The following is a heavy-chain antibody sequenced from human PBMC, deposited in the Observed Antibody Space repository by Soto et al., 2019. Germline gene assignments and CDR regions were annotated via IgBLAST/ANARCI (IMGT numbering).Heavy chain of an antibody. J-gene: IGHJ4*02. CDR1: GGSISSYD. V-gene: IGHV4-59*01. CDR3: AREFPIRSGWSLGFDD. Sequence: XETLSITCTVSGGSISSYDWSWIRQPPGKGLEWIGYIYYSGSTNYNPSLKSRVTISVDTSKNQFSLKLSSVTAADTAVYYCAREFPIRSGWSLGFDDWGQGTLVTVSS. CDR2: IYYSGST. D-gene: IGHD6-19*01.